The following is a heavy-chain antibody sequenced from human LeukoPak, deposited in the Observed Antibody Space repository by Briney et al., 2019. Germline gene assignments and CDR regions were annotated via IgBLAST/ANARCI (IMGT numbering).Heavy chain of an antibody. CDR2: ISSRGTTI. D-gene: IGHD6-19*01. J-gene: IGHJ4*02. CDR3: ARDGLAVAGTSFDY. CDR1: GXTFSSYE. V-gene: IGHV3-48*03. Sequence: GGSLRLSCAASGXTFSSYEMNWVRQAPGKGLEWVSYISSRGTTIYYADSVKGRFTISRDNAKNSLYLQMNSLRAEDTAVYYCARDGLAVAGTSFDYWGQGTLVTVSS.